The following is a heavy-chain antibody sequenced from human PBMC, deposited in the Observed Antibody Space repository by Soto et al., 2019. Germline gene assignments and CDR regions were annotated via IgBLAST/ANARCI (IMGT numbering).Heavy chain of an antibody. CDR1: GGSINSGGYY. CDR2: MYYSGST. V-gene: IGHV4-31*03. J-gene: IGHJ4*02. Sequence: QVQLRESGPGLVKPSQTLSLTCTVSGGSINSGGYYWNWIRQHPGKGLQWIGYMYYSGSTYYNPFLRSRVIISADSSEYPFSLKVRSVTAADTAVYFWARGYRQSGYSSSWVFDYWGQGTLVNVSS. CDR3: ARGYRQSGYSSSWVFDY. D-gene: IGHD6-13*01.